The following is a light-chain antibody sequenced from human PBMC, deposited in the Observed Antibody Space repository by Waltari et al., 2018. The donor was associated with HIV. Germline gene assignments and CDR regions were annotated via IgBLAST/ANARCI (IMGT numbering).Light chain of an antibody. CDR3: HQYNNWPYT. J-gene: IGKJ2*01. V-gene: IGKV3-15*01. CDR2: GAT. CDR1: QSVYTN. Sequence: MMQSPDTLPVSPGEGVTLTCRASQSVYTNVAWYQQRPGQAPRLLIYGATNRAAGVPARFSGGGSGTEFTLTISSLQSEDFAVYFCHQYNNWPYTFGQGTKLDIK.